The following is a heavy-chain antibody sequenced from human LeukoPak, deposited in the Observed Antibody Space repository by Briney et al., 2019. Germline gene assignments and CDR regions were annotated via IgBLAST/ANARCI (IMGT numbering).Heavy chain of an antibody. CDR2: ISGNSGST. CDR3: AKDKMATIISDAFDI. CDR1: GFTFDDYA. D-gene: IGHD5-24*01. Sequence: PGRSLRLPCAASGFTFDDYAMHWVRQAPGKGLEWVSGISGNSGSTGYADSVKGRFTISRDNAKNSLYLQMNSLRAEDTALYYCAKDKMATIISDAFDIWGQGTMVTVSS. J-gene: IGHJ3*02. V-gene: IGHV3-9*01.